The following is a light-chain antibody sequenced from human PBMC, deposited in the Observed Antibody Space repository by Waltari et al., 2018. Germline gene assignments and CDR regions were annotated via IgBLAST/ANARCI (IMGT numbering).Light chain of an antibody. V-gene: IGLV4-69*01. Sequence: QLVLTQSPSASASLGASVTLTCTLSSRHSSYAIAWHQQQPEKGPRYLMKLNSDGSHSKGDGIPDRFSGSSSGAERYLTISSLQSEDEADYYCQTWGTGIVVFGGGTKLTVL. CDR1: SRHSSYA. CDR2: LNSDGSH. J-gene: IGLJ2*01. CDR3: QTWGTGIVV.